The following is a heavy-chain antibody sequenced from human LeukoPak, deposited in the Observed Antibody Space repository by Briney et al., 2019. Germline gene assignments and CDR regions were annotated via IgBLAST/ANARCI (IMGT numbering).Heavy chain of an antibody. J-gene: IGHJ4*02. V-gene: IGHV3-48*03. D-gene: IGHD6-13*01. CDR1: GFTFSSYG. CDR3: AREAASDNPYFDY. Sequence: PGGSLRLSCAASGFTFSSYGMNWVGQAPGKGLEWVSYISSSGSTIYYADSVKGRLTISRDNAKNSLYLQMNSLRAEDTAVYYCAREAASDNPYFDYWGQGTLVTVSS. CDR2: ISSSGSTI.